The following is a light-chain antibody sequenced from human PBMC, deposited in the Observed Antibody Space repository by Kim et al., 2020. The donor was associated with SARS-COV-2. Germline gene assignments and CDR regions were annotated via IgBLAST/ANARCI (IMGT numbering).Light chain of an antibody. CDR1: QSVSSSY. CDR2: GAS. Sequence: SPVERATLSCRASQSVSSSYLAWYQQKPGQAPRLLIYGASSRATGIPDRFSGSGSGTDFTLTISRLEPEDFAVYYCQQYGSSPRTFGGGTKVDIK. J-gene: IGKJ4*01. V-gene: IGKV3-20*01. CDR3: QQYGSSPRT.